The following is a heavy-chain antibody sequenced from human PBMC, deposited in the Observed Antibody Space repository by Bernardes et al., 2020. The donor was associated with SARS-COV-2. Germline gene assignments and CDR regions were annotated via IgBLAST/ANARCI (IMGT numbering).Heavy chain of an antibody. CDR1: GLDFSNFD. D-gene: IGHD3-22*01. J-gene: IGHJ4*02. CDR2: ISRIRNT. CDR3: ATELQYDNLY. Sequence: GGSLRLSCVTSGLDFSNFDMAWVRQTPEKGLEWVSTISRIRNTHYADFVQGRFTISTDDANNALYLQMNNLRVEDTATYYCATELQYDNLYWGRGALVTVSS. V-gene: IGHV3-23*01.